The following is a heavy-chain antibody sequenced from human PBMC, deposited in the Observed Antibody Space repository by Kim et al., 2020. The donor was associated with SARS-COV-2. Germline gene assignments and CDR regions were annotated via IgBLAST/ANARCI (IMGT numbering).Heavy chain of an antibody. CDR1: GFTFSSYA. CDR3: ARGAVAGSNAFDI. V-gene: IGHV3-30-3*01. J-gene: IGHJ3*02. Sequence: GGSLRLSCAASGFTFSSYAMHWVRQAPSKGLEWVAVISYDGSNKYYADSVKGRFTISRDTSKNTLYLQMNSLRTDDTAVYYCARGAVAGSNAFDIWGQGTMVTVSS. D-gene: IGHD6-19*01. CDR2: ISYDGSNK.